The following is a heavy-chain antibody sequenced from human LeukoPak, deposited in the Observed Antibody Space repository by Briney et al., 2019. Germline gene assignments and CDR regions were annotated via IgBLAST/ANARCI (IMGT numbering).Heavy chain of an antibody. CDR3: AREWAQGYYFDY. CDR1: GFTVSSNY. V-gene: IGHV3-53*01. J-gene: IGHJ4*02. CDR2: IYTGGST. Sequence: GGSLRLSCVVSGFTVSSNYLTWVRQAPGKGLEWVSVIYTGGSTYYADSVKGRFTISRDNSKNTLYLQMNSLRVEDTAVYYCAREWAQGYYFDYWGQGTLVTVSS.